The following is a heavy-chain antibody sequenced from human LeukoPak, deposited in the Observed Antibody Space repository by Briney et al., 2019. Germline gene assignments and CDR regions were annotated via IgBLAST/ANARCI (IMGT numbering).Heavy chain of an antibody. J-gene: IGHJ4*02. Sequence: GGSLRLSCAVSGFTVSGNYMSWIRQGPGKGLEWASLIYSDDTTLYADSVKGRFTIPRDISKNTLYLQMSSLRAEDTAVYYCARRAGGYSHPYDYWGQGVLVTVSS. CDR2: IYSDDTT. CDR3: ARRAGGYSHPYDY. CDR1: GFTVSGNY. D-gene: IGHD4-23*01. V-gene: IGHV3-53*01.